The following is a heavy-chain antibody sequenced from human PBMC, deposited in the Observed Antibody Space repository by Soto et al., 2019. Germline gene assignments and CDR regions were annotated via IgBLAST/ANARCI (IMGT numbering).Heavy chain of an antibody. CDR2: ISSSSSYI. Sequence: GSLRLSCAASGFTFSSYSMNWVRQAQGKGLEWVSSISSSSSYIYYADSVKGRFTISRDNAKNSLYLQMNSLRAEDTAVYYCARDEWVVVAATYAFDIWGQGTMVTVSS. D-gene: IGHD2-15*01. CDR1: GFTFSSYS. J-gene: IGHJ3*02. V-gene: IGHV3-21*01. CDR3: ARDEWVVVAATYAFDI.